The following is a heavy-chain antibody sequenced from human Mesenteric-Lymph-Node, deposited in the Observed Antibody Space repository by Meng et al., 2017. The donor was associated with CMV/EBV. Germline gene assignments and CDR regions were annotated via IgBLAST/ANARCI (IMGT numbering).Heavy chain of an antibody. Sequence: GESLKISCAACGFTFSSYDMHWVRQATGKGLEWVSYITTTSSTIYYADSVKGRFTISRDNAKNSLYLQMNSLRAEDTAVYYCARQRVMDVWGQGTTVTSP. CDR1: GFTFSSYD. CDR2: ITTTSSTI. J-gene: IGHJ6*02. V-gene: IGHV3-48*04. D-gene: IGHD6-25*01. CDR3: ARQRVMDV.